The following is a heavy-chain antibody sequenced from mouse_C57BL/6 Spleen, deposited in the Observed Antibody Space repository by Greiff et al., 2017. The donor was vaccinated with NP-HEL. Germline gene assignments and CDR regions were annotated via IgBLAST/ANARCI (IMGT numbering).Heavy chain of an antibody. CDR3: ARWTTAYAMDY. CDR2: IDPSDSET. Sequence: QVQLQQPGAELVRPGSSVKLSCKASGYTFTSYWMHWVKQRPIQGLEWIGNIDPSDSETHYNQKFKDKATLTVDKSSSTAYMQLSSLTSEDSAVYYCARWTTAYAMDYWGQGTSVTVSS. J-gene: IGHJ4*01. D-gene: IGHD1-2*01. CDR1: GYTFTSYW. V-gene: IGHV1-52*01.